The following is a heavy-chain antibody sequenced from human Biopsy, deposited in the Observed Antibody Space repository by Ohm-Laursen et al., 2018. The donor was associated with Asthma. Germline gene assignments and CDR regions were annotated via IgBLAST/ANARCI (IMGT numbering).Heavy chain of an antibody. D-gene: IGHD1-1*01. CDR3: GRHNDY. CDR1: GFSVSTRGMS. Sequence: TQTLTLTCSCSGFSVSTRGMSVSWIRQPPGKALEWLARIDWEDDTFYSTPLRTRLTISKDTSKNQVDLTMTNMDPVDTAIYFCGRHNDYWGQGILVTVSS. J-gene: IGHJ4*02. CDR2: IDWEDDT. V-gene: IGHV2-70*04.